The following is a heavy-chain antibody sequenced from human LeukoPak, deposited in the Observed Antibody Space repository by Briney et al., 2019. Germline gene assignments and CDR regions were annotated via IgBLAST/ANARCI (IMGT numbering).Heavy chain of an antibody. CDR2: IYYSGST. Sequence: SETLSLTCTVSGGSISSSSYYWGWIRQPPGKGLEWIGSIYYSGSTYYNPSLKSRVTISVDTSKNQFSLKLSSVTAADTAVYYCARGTARYFDWIRNNWFDPWGQGTLVTVSS. V-gene: IGHV4-39*07. CDR3: ARGTARYFDWIRNNWFDP. CDR1: GGSISSSSYY. J-gene: IGHJ5*02. D-gene: IGHD3-9*01.